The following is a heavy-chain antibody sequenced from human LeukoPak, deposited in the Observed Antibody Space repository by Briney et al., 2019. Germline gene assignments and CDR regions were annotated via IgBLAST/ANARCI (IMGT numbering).Heavy chain of an antibody. CDR2: ISYDGSNK. V-gene: IGHV3-30*18. CDR1: GFTFSSYG. Sequence: GGSLRLSCAASGFTFSSYGMHWVRQAPGKGLEWVAVISYDGSNKYYADSVKGRFTISRDNSKNTLYLQMNSLRAEDTAVYYCAKDYCSGGSCYPYYFDYWGQGTLVTVSS. J-gene: IGHJ4*02. CDR3: AKDYCSGGSCYPYYFDY. D-gene: IGHD2-15*01.